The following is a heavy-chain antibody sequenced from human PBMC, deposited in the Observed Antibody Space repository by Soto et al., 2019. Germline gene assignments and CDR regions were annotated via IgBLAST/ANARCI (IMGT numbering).Heavy chain of an antibody. CDR3: ARGRPYYYDSSGYWFDP. CDR2: ISYDGSNK. J-gene: IGHJ5*02. V-gene: IGHV3-30-3*01. Sequence: PGGSLRLSCAASGFTFSSYAMHWVRQAPGKGLEWVAVISYDGSNKYYADSVKGRFTISRDNSKNTLYLQMNSLRAEDTAVYYCARGRPYYYDSSGYWFDPWGQGTLVTVSS. CDR1: GFTFSSYA. D-gene: IGHD3-22*01.